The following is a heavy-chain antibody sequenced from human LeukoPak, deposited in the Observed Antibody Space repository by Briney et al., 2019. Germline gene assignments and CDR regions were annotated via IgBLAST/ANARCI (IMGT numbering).Heavy chain of an antibody. D-gene: IGHD6-19*01. CDR3: ARVLRSSGWYLALFDY. V-gene: IGHV3-11*06. CDR1: GFTFSDYY. J-gene: IGHJ4*02. Sequence: PGGSLRLSCAASGFTFSDYYMSWIRQAPGKGLEWVSYISSSSSYTNYADSAKGRFTISRDNAKNSLYLQMNSLRAEDTAVYYCARVLRSSGWYLALFDYWGQGTLVTVSS. CDR2: ISSSSSYT.